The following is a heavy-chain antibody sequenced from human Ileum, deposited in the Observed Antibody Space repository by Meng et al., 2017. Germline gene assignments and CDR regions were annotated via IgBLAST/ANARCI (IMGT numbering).Heavy chain of an antibody. Sequence: GESLKIPCAASGFTFSDYYMDWVRQAPGKGLEWVGRARKKSNSYTTDYAASVKGRFTISRDDSKSSLYLQMNSLKTEETAVYYCARDISTSNPPYWGQGTLVTVSS. D-gene: IGHD2-2*01. CDR1: GFTFSDYY. CDR2: ARKKSNSYTT. CDR3: ARDISTSNPPY. V-gene: IGHV3-72*01. J-gene: IGHJ4*02.